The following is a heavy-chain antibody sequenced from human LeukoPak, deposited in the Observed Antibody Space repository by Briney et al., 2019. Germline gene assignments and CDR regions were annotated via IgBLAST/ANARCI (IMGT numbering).Heavy chain of an antibody. CDR2: ISGSGGST. CDR1: GFTFSSYA. D-gene: IGHD3-22*01. J-gene: IGHJ4*02. CDR3: AKSQDYYESSGYNV. V-gene: IGHV3-23*01. Sequence: GGSLRLSCAASGFTFSSYAMSWVRQAPGKGLEWVSAISGSGGSTYYADSVKGRFTISRDNSKNTLYLQMNSLRAEDTAVYYCAKSQDYYESSGYNVWGQGTLVTVSS.